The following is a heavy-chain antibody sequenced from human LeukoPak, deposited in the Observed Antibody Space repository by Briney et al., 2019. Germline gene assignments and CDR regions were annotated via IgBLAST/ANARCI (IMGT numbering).Heavy chain of an antibody. D-gene: IGHD4-23*01. V-gene: IGHV1-69*05. CDR3: ARVSAYGGNV. CDR2: IIPIFGTA. CDR1: GGTFSSYA. J-gene: IGHJ4*02. Sequence: RRASVKVSCKASGGTFSSYAISWVRQAPGQGLEWMGGIIPIFGTANYAQKFQGRVTITTDESTSTAYMELSSLRSEDTAVYYCARVSAYGGNVWGQGTLVTVSS.